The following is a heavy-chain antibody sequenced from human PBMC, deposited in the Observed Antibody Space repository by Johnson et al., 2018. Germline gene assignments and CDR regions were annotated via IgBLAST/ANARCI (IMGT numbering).Heavy chain of an antibody. J-gene: IGHJ6*02. CDR2: IWYDGSNK. CDR3: ARDQDCSSTSCRGMDV. V-gene: IGHV3-33*01. CDR1: GFTFSSYG. D-gene: IGHD2-2*01. Sequence: QVQLVESGGGVVQPGRSLRLSCAASGFTFSSYGMHCVRQAPGKGLEWVAVIWYDGSNKYYADSVKGRFTISRDNSKNTLYRQRHSLRAEDTAVYYCARDQDCSSTSCRGMDVRGQGATVTVSS.